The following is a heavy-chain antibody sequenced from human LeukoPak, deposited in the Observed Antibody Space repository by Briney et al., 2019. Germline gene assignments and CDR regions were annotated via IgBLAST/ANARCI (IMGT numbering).Heavy chain of an antibody. V-gene: IGHV1-18*01. CDR3: ARDDIAAAGKAPTWFDP. CDR1: GYTFTSYG. D-gene: IGHD6-13*01. Sequence: ASVKVSCKASGYTFTSYGISWVRQAPGQGLEWMGWISAYNGNTNYAQKLQGRVTMTTDTSTSTAYMELRSLRSDDTAVYYCARDDIAAAGKAPTWFDPWGQGTLVTVSS. CDR2: ISAYNGNT. J-gene: IGHJ5*02.